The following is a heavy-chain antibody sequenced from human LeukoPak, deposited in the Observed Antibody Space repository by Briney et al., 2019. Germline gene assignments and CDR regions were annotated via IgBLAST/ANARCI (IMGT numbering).Heavy chain of an antibody. Sequence: GGSLRLSCAASGFTFSGYWMQWVRQAPGKGLVWVSRINSDGSSISYADSVKGRSTISRDNAKNTLYLQMSSLRAEDTAMYYCARGNWFDPWGQGTLVTVSS. CDR3: ARGNWFDP. CDR1: GFTFSGYW. CDR2: INSDGSSI. D-gene: IGHD2/OR15-2a*01. V-gene: IGHV3-74*01. J-gene: IGHJ5*02.